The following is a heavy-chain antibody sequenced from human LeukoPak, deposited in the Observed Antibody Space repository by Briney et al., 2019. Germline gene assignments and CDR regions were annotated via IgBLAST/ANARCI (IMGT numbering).Heavy chain of an antibody. Sequence: SRDNSKNTLYLQMNSLRAEDTAVYYCARDPTPYSSGPSPHFDYWGQGTLVTVSS. D-gene: IGHD6-19*01. J-gene: IGHJ4*02. V-gene: IGHV3-30*07. CDR3: ARDPTPYSSGPSPHFDY.